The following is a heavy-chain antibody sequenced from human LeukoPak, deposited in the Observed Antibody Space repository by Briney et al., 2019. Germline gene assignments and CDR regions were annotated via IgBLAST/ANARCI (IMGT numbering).Heavy chain of an antibody. CDR2: ISSSGSTI. CDR3: ARAAGYYDRWGYYYYYYMDV. Sequence: QPGGSLRLSCAASGFTFSSYAMSWVRQAPGKGLEWVSYISSSGSTIYYADSVKGRFTISRDNAKNSLYLQMNSLRAEDTAVYYCARAAGYYDRWGYYYYYYMDVWGKGTTVTVSS. V-gene: IGHV3-48*03. J-gene: IGHJ6*03. CDR1: GFTFSSYA. D-gene: IGHD3-22*01.